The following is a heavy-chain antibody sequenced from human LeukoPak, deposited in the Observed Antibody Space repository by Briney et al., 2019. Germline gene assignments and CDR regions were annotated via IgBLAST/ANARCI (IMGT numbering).Heavy chain of an antibody. CDR1: GFTFSDYY. CDR2: ISSSGSTI. J-gene: IGHJ4*02. D-gene: IGHD5-18*01. V-gene: IGHV3-11*04. Sequence: GSLRLSCAASGFTFSDYYMSWIRQAPGKGLEWVSYISSSGSTIYYADSLKGRFTISRDNAKKSLYLQMNSLRAEDTAVYYCARERGYSRGQFDYWGQGTLVTVSS. CDR3: ARERGYSRGQFDY.